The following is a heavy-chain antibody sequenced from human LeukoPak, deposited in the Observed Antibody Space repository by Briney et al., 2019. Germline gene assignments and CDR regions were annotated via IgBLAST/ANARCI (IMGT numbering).Heavy chain of an antibody. CDR1: GYSISSGYY. V-gene: IGHV4-38-2*02. Sequence: PSETLSLTCTVSGYSISSGYYWGWIRQPPGKGLEWIGSIYHSGSTYYNPSLKSRVTISVDTSKNQFSLKLSSVTAADTAVYYCARIIVRNWFDPWGQGTLVTVSS. CDR3: ARIIVRNWFDP. D-gene: IGHD6-6*01. CDR2: IYHSGST. J-gene: IGHJ5*02.